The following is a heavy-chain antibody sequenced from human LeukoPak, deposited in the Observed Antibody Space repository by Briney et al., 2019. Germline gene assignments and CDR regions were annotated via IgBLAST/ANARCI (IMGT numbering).Heavy chain of an antibody. Sequence: GGSLRLSCAASGFTFSSYGMHWVRQAPGKGLEWVAVIWYDGSNKYYADSVKGRFIISCNNYKKTLYLQMNSRGADDTAVYYCARGPTGGGDDYFDYWGQGTLVTVSS. J-gene: IGHJ4*02. D-gene: IGHD2-21*01. CDR3: ARGPTGGGDDYFDY. V-gene: IGHV3-33*01. CDR1: GFTFSSYG. CDR2: IWYDGSNK.